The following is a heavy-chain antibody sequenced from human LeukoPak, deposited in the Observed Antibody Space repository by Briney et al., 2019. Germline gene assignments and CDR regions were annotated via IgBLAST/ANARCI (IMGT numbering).Heavy chain of an antibody. J-gene: IGHJ4*02. CDR2: IYYSGST. V-gene: IGHV4-61*01. CDR3: ARENEQNFDY. CDR1: GGSVSSGSYY. Sequence: PSETLSLTCTVSGGSVSSGSYYWSWIRQPPGKGLEWIGYIYYSGSTNYNPSLKSRVTISVDTSKNQFSLKLSSVTAADTAVYYCARENEQNFDYWGQGALVTVSS. D-gene: IGHD1/OR15-1a*01.